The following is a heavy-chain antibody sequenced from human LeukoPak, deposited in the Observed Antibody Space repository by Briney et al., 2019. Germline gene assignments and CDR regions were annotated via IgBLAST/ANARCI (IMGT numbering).Heavy chain of an antibody. CDR2: IYYSGST. Sequence: PSETLSLTCTVSGGSISSYYWSWIRQPPGKGLEWIGYIYYSGSTNYNPSLKSRVTISVDTSKNQFSLKLSSVTAADTAVYYCARSQGYCSGGSCYGTSFFDYWGQGTLVTVSS. D-gene: IGHD2-15*01. V-gene: IGHV4-59*08. J-gene: IGHJ4*02. CDR1: GGSISSYY. CDR3: ARSQGYCSGGSCYGTSFFDY.